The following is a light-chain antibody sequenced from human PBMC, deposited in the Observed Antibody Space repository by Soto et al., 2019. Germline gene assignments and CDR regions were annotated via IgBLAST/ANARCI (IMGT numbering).Light chain of an antibody. CDR1: QSISSTY. Sequence: EIVLTQSPGTLSLSPGERATLSCRASQSISSTYLAWYQQKPGQAPRLLMFGASNRATGFPDRFSGSGSGTDFTLTISRLEPEDFAVYFCQQYGGSPLFTFGQGTKLEIK. CDR3: QQYGGSPLFT. CDR2: GAS. J-gene: IGKJ2*01. V-gene: IGKV3-20*01.